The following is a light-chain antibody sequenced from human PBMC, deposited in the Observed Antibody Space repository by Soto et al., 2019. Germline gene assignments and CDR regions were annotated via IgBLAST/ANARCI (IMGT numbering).Light chain of an antibody. J-gene: IGLJ1*01. CDR1: SSDVGGYNY. CDR3: CSSAPESTYV. CDR2: DVT. Sequence: QSVLTQPRSVSGSPGQSVAISCAGTSSDVGGYNYVSWYQQHPGKAPKLMIYDVTKRPSGVPDRFSGSTSGNAASLTISALQADDEADYFCCSSAPESTYVFGTGTKVTVL. V-gene: IGLV2-11*01.